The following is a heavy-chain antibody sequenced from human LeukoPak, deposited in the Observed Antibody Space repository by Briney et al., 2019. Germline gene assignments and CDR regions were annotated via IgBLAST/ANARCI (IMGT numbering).Heavy chain of an antibody. J-gene: IGHJ4*02. CDR2: VVGGGGTT. D-gene: IGHD1-1*01. CDR1: GFTFSDYY. V-gene: IGHV3-23*01. Sequence: GGSLRLSCAASGFTFSDYYMSWIRQAPGKGLEWVSAVVGGGGTTFYADSVKGRFTISRDNSKNTVYLQINSLRGEDTAVYYCAKARLSTGRAYNDYWGQGALVTVSS. CDR3: AKARLSTGRAYNDY.